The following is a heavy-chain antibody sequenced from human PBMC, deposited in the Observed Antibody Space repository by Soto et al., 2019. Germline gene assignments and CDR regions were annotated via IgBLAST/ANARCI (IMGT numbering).Heavy chain of an antibody. CDR3: ASPLDGDAFDI. Sequence: QVQLQQWGAGLLKPSETLSLTCAVYGGSFSGYYWSWIRQPPGKGLEWIGEINHSGSTNYNPSLKSRVTISVDTSKNQFSLKLSSVTAADTAGYYCASPLDGDAFDIWGQGTMVTVSS. J-gene: IGHJ3*02. V-gene: IGHV4-34*01. CDR2: INHSGST. CDR1: GGSFSGYY.